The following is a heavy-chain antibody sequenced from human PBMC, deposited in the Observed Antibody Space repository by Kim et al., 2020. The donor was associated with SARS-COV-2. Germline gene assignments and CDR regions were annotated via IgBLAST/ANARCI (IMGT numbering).Heavy chain of an antibody. D-gene: IGHD3-9*01. CDR1: GGNFNNYG. CDR3: AAKTYYDVLTGYYRY. Sequence: SVKVSCKASGGNFNNYGMSWVREAPGQGLEWMGGIIPIFGTANYAQKFQGRLTITADESTTTAYMELSSLRSEDTAVYYCAAKTYYDVLTGYYRYWGQGTQVTVSS. J-gene: IGHJ4*02. V-gene: IGHV1-69*13. CDR2: IIPIFGTA.